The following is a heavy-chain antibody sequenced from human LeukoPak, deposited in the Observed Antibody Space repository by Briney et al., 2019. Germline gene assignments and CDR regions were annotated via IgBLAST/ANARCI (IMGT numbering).Heavy chain of an antibody. V-gene: IGHV3-NL1*01. D-gene: IGHD4-17*01. J-gene: IGHJ4*02. CDR1: GFTFSSYG. CDR3: ARDEPTVTTGPPVGS. Sequence: PGGSLRLSCAASGFTFSSYGMHWVRQAPGKGLEWVSVIYSGGSTYYADSVKGRFTISRDNSKNTLYLQMNSLRAEDTAVYYCARDEPTVTTGPPVGSWGQGTLVTVSS. CDR2: IYSGGST.